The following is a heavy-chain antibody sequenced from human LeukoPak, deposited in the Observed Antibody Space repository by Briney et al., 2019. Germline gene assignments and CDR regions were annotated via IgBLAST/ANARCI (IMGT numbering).Heavy chain of an antibody. CDR1: GGSISSYY. CDR2: IYTSGST. CDR3: ARHDEAYSYPYYFDY. Sequence: SETLSLTCPVSGGSISSYYWSWIRQPAGKGLEWIGRIYTSGSTNYNPSLKSRDTISVDTSKNQFSLKLSSVTAADTAVYYCARHDEAYSYPYYFDYWGQGTLVTVSS. D-gene: IGHD5-18*01. V-gene: IGHV4-4*07. J-gene: IGHJ4*02.